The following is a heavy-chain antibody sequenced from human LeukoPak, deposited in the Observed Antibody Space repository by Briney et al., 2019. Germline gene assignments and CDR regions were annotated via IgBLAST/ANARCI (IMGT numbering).Heavy chain of an antibody. CDR1: GYSLSTSGVG. CDR3: ALLVATIVTFDD. Sequence: SGPTLVKPTQTLTLTCTFSGYSLSTSGVGVGWIRQPPEKAREWLALIYWDDDKCYSPSLKSRLTNTKDTTKNQLVLTMTNMDPVDTTTYYCALLVATIVTFDDWGQGTLVTVSS. CDR2: IYWDDDK. D-gene: IGHD5-12*01. V-gene: IGHV2-5*02. J-gene: IGHJ4*02.